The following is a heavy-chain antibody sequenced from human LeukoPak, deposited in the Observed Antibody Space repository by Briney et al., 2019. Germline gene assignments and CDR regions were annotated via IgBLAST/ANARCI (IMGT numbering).Heavy chain of an antibody. J-gene: IGHJ6*02. V-gene: IGHV3-23*01. CDR1: GFTFTDYS. Sequence: PGGSLRLSCAASGFTFTDYSMSWIRQTPGKGLEWVASLGSSGANKYYADSVKGRFSISRDNSRDTVSLQMNSLRAEDTAVYYCVKDRPCDPCMPMDAWGQRTTVTVSS. D-gene: IGHD2-2*01. CDR2: LGSSGANK. CDR3: VKDRPCDPCMPMDA.